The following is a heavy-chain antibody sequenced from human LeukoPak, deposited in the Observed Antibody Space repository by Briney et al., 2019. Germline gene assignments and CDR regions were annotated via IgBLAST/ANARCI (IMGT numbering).Heavy chain of an antibody. J-gene: IGHJ6*02. CDR1: GFTFSSYS. D-gene: IGHD3-9*01. CDR2: ISSSSSYI. V-gene: IGHV3-21*01. Sequence: GGSLRLSCAASGFTFSSYSMNWVRQAPGKGPEWVSSISSSSSYIYYADSVKGRFTISRDNAKNSLYLQMNSLRAEDTAVYYCAREPEGALRPYSYGMDVWGQGTTDTVSS. CDR3: AREPEGALRPYSYGMDV.